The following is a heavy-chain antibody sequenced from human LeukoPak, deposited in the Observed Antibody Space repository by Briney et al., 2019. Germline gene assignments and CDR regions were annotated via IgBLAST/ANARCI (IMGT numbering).Heavy chain of an antibody. J-gene: IGHJ6*02. D-gene: IGHD3-9*01. Sequence: PGGSLRLSCAASGFTFSDYYMSWIRQAPGKGLEWVSYISSSGSTIYYADSVKGRFTISRDNAKNSLYLQMNSLRAEDTAVYYCARVKRATYTYDILTGYSHYGMDVWGQGTTVTVSS. CDR1: GFTFSDYY. CDR3: ARVKRATYTYDILTGYSHYGMDV. CDR2: ISSSGSTI. V-gene: IGHV3-11*01.